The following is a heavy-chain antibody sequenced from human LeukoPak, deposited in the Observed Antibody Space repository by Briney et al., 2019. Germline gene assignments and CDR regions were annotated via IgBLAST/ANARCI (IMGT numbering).Heavy chain of an antibody. CDR3: AREELLWFGELSRWFDP. J-gene: IGHJ5*02. D-gene: IGHD3-10*01. Sequence: ASVKVSFKASGYTFTIYAMHWVRHAPGQRLEWMGWINAGNGNTKYSQTFQGRVTITRDTSASTAYMELSSLRSEDTAVYYCAREELLWFGELSRWFDPWGQGTLVTVSS. CDR2: INAGNGNT. V-gene: IGHV1-3*01. CDR1: GYTFTIYA.